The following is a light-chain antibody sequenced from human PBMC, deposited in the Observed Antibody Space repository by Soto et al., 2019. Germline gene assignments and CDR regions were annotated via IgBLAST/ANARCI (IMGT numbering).Light chain of an antibody. Sequence: IVLLLSPPTPPVSREETATHSCRLSQTVTIHLACYQQKPGQAPRLLIYGASTRATGIPARFSGSGSGTEFTLTISSLQSEDFAVYYCQQYNNWPLTFGGGTKVDIK. CDR3: QQYNNWPLT. CDR1: QTVTIH. J-gene: IGKJ4*01. V-gene: IGKV3-15*01. CDR2: GAS.